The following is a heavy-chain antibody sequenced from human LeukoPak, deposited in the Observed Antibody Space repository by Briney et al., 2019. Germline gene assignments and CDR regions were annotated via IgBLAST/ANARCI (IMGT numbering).Heavy chain of an antibody. D-gene: IGHD3-16*01. J-gene: IGHJ5*02. V-gene: IGHV3-74*01. CDR3: ARGGNGCFDL. Sequence: GESLRLSCAASGFSFSRNWMHWVRQAPGKGLVWISHITGDGSSSSYVESVKGRFTISRDNARDTVYLQMNSLRAEDTAVYYCARGGNGCFDLWGQGTLVTVSS. CDR2: ITGDGSSS. CDR1: GFSFSRNW.